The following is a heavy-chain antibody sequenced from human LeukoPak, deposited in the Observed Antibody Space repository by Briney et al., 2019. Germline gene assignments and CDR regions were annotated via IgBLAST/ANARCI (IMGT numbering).Heavy chain of an antibody. J-gene: IGHJ3*01. Sequence: GSLRLSCVVSGFTLSTYGMHWVRQAPGKGLEWVGVLGYDGSNKYYTDSVKGRFTISRDDSKNTLYLQMNSLRAEDTAVYYCARELSAYCGGDCYSANGDAFAFWGQGTMVSVSS. V-gene: IGHV3-33*01. CDR1: GFTLSTYG. D-gene: IGHD2-21*02. CDR2: LGYDGSNK. CDR3: ARELSAYCGGDCYSANGDAFAF.